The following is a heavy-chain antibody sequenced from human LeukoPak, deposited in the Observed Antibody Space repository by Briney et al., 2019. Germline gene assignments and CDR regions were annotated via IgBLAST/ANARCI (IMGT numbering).Heavy chain of an antibody. CDR3: SRDATGDH. CDR2: SRNRAKSYTT. Sequence: PGGSLRLSCTASGLTFANTWLSWVRQAPGKGLEWVGRSRNRAKSYTTDYAASAKGRFSISRDDSKSTLYLQMNSLETEDTAVYYCSRDATGDHWGQGTLVSVSS. V-gene: IGHV3-72*01. J-gene: IGHJ4*02. CDR1: GLTFANTW.